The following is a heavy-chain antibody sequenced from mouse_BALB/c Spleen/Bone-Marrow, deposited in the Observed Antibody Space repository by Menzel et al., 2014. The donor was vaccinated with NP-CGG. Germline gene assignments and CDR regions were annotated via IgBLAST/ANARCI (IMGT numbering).Heavy chain of an antibody. D-gene: IGHD1-1*01. CDR2: IRLKSNNYAT. CDR1: GFTFSNYW. Sequence: EVKLVESGGGLVQPGGSMKLSCVASGFTFSNYWMNWVRQSPEKGLEWVAEIRLKSNNYATHYAESVKGRFTISGDDSKSIVYLQMNNLRAEDTGIYYCTRHYYGSSFDYWGQGTTLTVSS. V-gene: IGHV6-6*02. J-gene: IGHJ2*01. CDR3: TRHYYGSSFDY.